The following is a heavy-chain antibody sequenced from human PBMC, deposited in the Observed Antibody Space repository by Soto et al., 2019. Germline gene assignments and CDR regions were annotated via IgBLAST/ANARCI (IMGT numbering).Heavy chain of an antibody. CDR1: GFTFADYA. CDR2: INWNSGSI. D-gene: IGHD6-13*01. Sequence: GGSLRLSCAASGFTFADYAMHCVRQVPGKGLEWVSGINWNSGSIGYGDSVKGRFAISRDNAKNSLHLQMNSLSAEDTAFYYCVKDESINWYSGHFRHWGQGTLVTVSS. V-gene: IGHV3-9*01. J-gene: IGHJ1*01. CDR3: VKDESINWYSGHFRH.